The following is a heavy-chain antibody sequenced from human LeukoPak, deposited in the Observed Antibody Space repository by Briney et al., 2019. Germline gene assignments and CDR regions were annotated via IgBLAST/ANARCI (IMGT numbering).Heavy chain of an antibody. CDR2: IWYDGSSK. CDR3: AREKASGWYVGDY. J-gene: IGHJ4*02. CDR1: GFTFSSYG. D-gene: IGHD6-19*01. V-gene: IGHV3-33*01. Sequence: GRSLRLSCAASGFTFSSYGMHWVRQAPGKGLDWVAVIWYDGSSKSYADSVKGRFPIFRDNSTNTLYLQMNSLRAEDTAVYYCAREKASGWYVGDYWGQGTLVTVSA.